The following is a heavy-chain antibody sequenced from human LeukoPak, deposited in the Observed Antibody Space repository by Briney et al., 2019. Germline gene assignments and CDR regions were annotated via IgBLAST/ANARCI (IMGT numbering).Heavy chain of an antibody. CDR2: IYYSGST. D-gene: IGHD6-19*01. J-gene: IGHJ4*02. CDR3: AREDGSGWYGPFGV. Sequence: PSEALSLTCTVSGGSVSSGSYYWSWIRQPPGKGLEWIGFIYYSGSTNYNPSLKSRVTISVDTSKKQFSLKLNSVTAADTAVYYCAREDGSGWYGPFGVWGQGTLVTVSS. V-gene: IGHV4-61*01. CDR1: GGSVSSGSYY.